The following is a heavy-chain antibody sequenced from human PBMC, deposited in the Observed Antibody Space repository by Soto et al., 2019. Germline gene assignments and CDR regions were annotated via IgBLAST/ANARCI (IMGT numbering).Heavy chain of an antibody. CDR1: GYTFTDYY. Sequence: QVQLVQSGAEVKKPGASVKVSCKASGYTFTDYYIHWVRQAPGQGLEWMGWTNTDTGGTNYAQKFQGCVNETRDTSITTADMEVRRLTSDDTTLYYCERSNTPPVTPPSFDYWGQGTLVTVSS. J-gene: IGHJ4*02. D-gene: IGHD4-17*01. V-gene: IGHV1-2*04. CDR3: ERSNTPPVTPPSFDY. CDR2: TNTDTGGT.